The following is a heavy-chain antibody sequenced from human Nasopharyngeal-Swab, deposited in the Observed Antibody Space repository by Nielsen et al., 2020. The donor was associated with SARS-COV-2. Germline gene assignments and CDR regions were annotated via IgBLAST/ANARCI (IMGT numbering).Heavy chain of an antibody. Sequence: GESLKISCAASGFTFSWHWTHWVRQAPGKGLVWVLYINPDGSNTKYADSVKGRFTISRDNAKNTLYLQMNSLRAEDTAVYYCSRGGMGTGLDYWGQGILVTVSS. CDR1: GFTFSWHW. J-gene: IGHJ4*02. CDR3: SRGGMGTGLDY. CDR2: INPDGSNT. D-gene: IGHD1-14*01. V-gene: IGHV3-74*01.